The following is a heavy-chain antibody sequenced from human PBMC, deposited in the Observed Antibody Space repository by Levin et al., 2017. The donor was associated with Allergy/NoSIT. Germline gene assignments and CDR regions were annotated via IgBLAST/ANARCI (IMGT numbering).Heavy chain of an antibody. CDR2: ISRGNSYT. CDR3: ARGRVPNDS. V-gene: IGHV3-11*05. CDR1: GFIVSDSY. J-gene: IGHJ4*02. Sequence: LSLTCAASGFIVSDSYMSWIRQAPGKGLEWVSYISRGNSYTNYLDSVKGRFTISRDNAKNSLYLQMNSLRAEDTAIYYCARGRVPNDSWGQGPLVTVSS. D-gene: IGHD3-10*01.